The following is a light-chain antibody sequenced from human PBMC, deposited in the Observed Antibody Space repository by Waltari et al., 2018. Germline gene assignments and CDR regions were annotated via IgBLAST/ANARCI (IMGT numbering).Light chain of an antibody. V-gene: IGKV1-39*01. CDR3: QQSYSTPRT. CDR1: HNISTY. Sequence: DIQMNPSPSSLSASLGDRVNITCRASHNISTYLNWYQQKSEKAPKLLIYAASSLKSGVPSRFSSGGAWTDFTLTISSLQPEEVATYYCQQSYSTPRTFGLGTKMEIK. CDR2: AAS. J-gene: IGKJ1*01.